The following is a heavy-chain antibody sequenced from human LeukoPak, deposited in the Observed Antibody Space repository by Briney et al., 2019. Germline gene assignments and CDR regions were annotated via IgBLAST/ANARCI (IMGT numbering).Heavy chain of an antibody. J-gene: IGHJ4*02. V-gene: IGHV1-69*04. Sequence: ASVKVSCKASGGTFSSYATSWVRQAPGQGLEWMGRIIPILGIANYAQKFQGRVTITADKSTSTAYMELSSLRSEDTAVYYCARDLPTAMVLTYWGQGTLVTVSS. D-gene: IGHD5-18*01. CDR2: IIPILGIA. CDR1: GGTFSSYA. CDR3: ARDLPTAMVLTY.